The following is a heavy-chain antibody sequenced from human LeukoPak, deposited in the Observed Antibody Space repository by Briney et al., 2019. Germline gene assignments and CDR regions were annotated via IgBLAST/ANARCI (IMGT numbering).Heavy chain of an antibody. CDR2: IYYSGST. CDR1: GGSFSGYY. J-gene: IGHJ3*02. Sequence: SETLSLTCAVYGGSFSGYYWSWIRQHPGKGLEWIGYIYYSGSTYYNPSLKSRVTISVDTSKNQFSLKLSSVTAADTAVYYCARLGSSSWYDAFDIWGQGTMVTVSS. V-gene: IGHV4-31*11. CDR3: ARLGSSSWYDAFDI. D-gene: IGHD6-13*01.